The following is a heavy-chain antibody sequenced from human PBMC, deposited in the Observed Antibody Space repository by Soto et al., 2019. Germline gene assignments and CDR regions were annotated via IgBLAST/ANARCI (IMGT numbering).Heavy chain of an antibody. J-gene: IGHJ6*02. D-gene: IGHD6-13*01. CDR3: ARLAGSSLNYYYYGMDV. V-gene: IGHV4-39*01. CDR2: IYYSGST. CDR1: GGSISSSSYY. Sequence: PSETLSLTCTVSGGSISSSSYYWGWIRQPPGKGLEWIGSIYYSGSTYYNPSLKSRVTISVGTSKNQFSLKLSSVTAADTAVYYCARLAGSSLNYYYYGMDVWGQGTTVTVSS.